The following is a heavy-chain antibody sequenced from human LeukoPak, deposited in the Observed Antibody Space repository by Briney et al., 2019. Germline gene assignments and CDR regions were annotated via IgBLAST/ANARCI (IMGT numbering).Heavy chain of an antibody. CDR1: GFTFSSYA. Sequence: PGGSLRLSCAASGFTFSSYAMHWVRQAPGKGLEWVASFSGSRNYIHYADSVKGRFSISRDNAKNSLYLQMNSLRAEDTAVYHCARDLLGVAVTAPPCYMDVWGKGTTVTVSS. J-gene: IGHJ6*03. V-gene: IGHV3-21*01. CDR2: FSGSRNYI. CDR3: ARDLLGVAVTAPPCYMDV. D-gene: IGHD6-19*01.